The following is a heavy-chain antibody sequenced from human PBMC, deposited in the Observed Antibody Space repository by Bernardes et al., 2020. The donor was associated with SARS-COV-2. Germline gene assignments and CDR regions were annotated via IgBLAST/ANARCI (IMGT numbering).Heavy chain of an antibody. Sequence: GGSLRLSCAASGFTFDDYAMHWVRQAPGKGLEWVSGISWNSGSTGYADSVKGRFTISRDNAKNSLYLQMNSLRAEDTALYYCAKDRYYYGSGSYPPNYYYYGMDVWGQGTTVTVSS. V-gene: IGHV3-9*01. CDR1: GFTFDDYA. D-gene: IGHD3-10*01. CDR2: ISWNSGST. CDR3: AKDRYYYGSGSYPPNYYYYGMDV. J-gene: IGHJ6*02.